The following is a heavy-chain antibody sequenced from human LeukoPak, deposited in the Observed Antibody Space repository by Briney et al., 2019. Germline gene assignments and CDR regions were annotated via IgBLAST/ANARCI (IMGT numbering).Heavy chain of an antibody. CDR2: IYPGDSDT. J-gene: IGHJ4*02. D-gene: IGHD3-22*01. Sequence: GESLKISCKGSGYSFTSYWIGWVRQMPGKGLEWMGIIYPGDSDTRYSPSFQGQVTISADKSFSTAYLQWSSLKASDTAMYYCARHLSGYYDSSGYYSGGYYFDYWGQGTLVTVSS. CDR1: GYSFTSYW. CDR3: ARHLSGYYDSSGYYSGGYYFDY. V-gene: IGHV5-51*01.